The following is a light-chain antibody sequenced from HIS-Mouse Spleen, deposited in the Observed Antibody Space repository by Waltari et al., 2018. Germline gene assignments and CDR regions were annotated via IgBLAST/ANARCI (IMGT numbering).Light chain of an antibody. V-gene: IGLV2-14*03. Sequence: QSALTQPASVSGSPGQSITISCTGTSSDVGGYNYVSWYQQHPGKAPKLMIYDFSTRPSGVSNRSSGSKSGNTASLTISGLQAEDEADYYCSSYTSSSTLVVFGGGTKLTVL. CDR1: SSDVGGYNY. J-gene: IGLJ2*01. CDR3: SSYTSSSTLVV. CDR2: DFS.